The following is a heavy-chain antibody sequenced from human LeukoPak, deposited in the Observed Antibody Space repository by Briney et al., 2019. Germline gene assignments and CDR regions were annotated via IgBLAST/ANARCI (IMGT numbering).Heavy chain of an antibody. D-gene: IGHD3-22*01. Sequence: GGSLRLSCAASGFTFDDYGMSWVRHAPGKGLEWVSGINWNGGSTGYADSVKGRFTISRDNAKNSLYLQMNSLRAEDTALYYCARAGYYYDSSGLDYWGQGTLVTVSS. J-gene: IGHJ4*02. CDR2: INWNGGST. V-gene: IGHV3-20*04. CDR3: ARAGYYYDSSGLDY. CDR1: GFTFDDYG.